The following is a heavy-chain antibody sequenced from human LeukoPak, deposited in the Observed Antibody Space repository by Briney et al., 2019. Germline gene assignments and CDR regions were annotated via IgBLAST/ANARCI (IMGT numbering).Heavy chain of an antibody. D-gene: IGHD4-11*01. Sequence: SETLSLXCAXYGGXFSGYYXSWIRQPPGKGLEWIGEITYSGSTNYNSSLKSRVTISVDTSKNQFSLKLNSVTAADTAVYYCARDYTSWGQGTMVTVSS. CDR3: ARDYTS. J-gene: IGHJ3*01. CDR2: ITYSGST. V-gene: IGHV4-34*01. CDR1: GGXFSGYY.